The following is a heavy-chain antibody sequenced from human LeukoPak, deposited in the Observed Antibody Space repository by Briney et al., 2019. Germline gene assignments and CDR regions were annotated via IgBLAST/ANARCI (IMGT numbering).Heavy chain of an antibody. V-gene: IGHV1-18*01. D-gene: IGHD5-18*01. CDR2: ISAYNGNT. CDR3: ARDPFSGFNYGHDY. Sequence: GASVKVSCKASCYTFTSYGISWLRQAPGQGLEWMGWISAYNGNTNYAQKLQGRVTMTTDTSTSTAYMELRSLRSDDTAVYYCARDPFSGFNYGHDYWGQGTLVTVSS. CDR1: CYTFTSYG. J-gene: IGHJ4*02.